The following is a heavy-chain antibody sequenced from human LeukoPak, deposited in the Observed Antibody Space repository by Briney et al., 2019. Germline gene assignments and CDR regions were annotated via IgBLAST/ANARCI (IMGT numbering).Heavy chain of an antibody. CDR2: INPSGGST. J-gene: IGHJ3*02. Sequence: ASVKVSCKASGYTFTSYYMHWVRQAPAQGLKWMGIINPSGGSTSYAQKFQGRVTMTRDTSTSTVYMELSSLRSEDTAVYYCARSGATTTAGDAFDIWGQGTMVTVSS. V-gene: IGHV1-46*01. CDR1: GYTFTSYY. D-gene: IGHD1-26*01. CDR3: ARSGATTTAGDAFDI.